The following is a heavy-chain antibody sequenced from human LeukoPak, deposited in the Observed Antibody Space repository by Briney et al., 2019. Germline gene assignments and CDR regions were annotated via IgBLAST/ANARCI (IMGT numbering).Heavy chain of an antibody. CDR3: ASYCSSTSCPHRRDFDI. J-gene: IGHJ3*02. Sequence: SETLSLTCTVSGGSISSSSYFWGWIRQPPGKGLEWIGTIYYSGNTYYNPSLKSRVTISVDTSKNQFSLKLSSVTAADTAVYYCASYCSSTSCPHRRDFDIWGQGTMVTVSS. D-gene: IGHD2-2*01. CDR1: GGSISSSSYF. V-gene: IGHV4-39*01. CDR2: IYYSGNT.